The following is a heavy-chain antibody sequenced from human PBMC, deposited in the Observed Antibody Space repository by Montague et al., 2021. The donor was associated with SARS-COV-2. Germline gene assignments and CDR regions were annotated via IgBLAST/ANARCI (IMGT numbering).Heavy chain of an antibody. J-gene: IGHJ4*02. CDR2: IYYSGST. Sequence: SETLSLTCTVSGGSISSSSYYWGWIRQPPGKGLEWIGSIYYSGSTYYNPSLKSRVTISVDTSKNQFSLKLSSVTAADTAVYYCARGRRITFGGVIGWLSTFDYWGQGTLVTVSS. D-gene: IGHD3-16*02. CDR3: ARGRRITFGGVIGWLSTFDY. V-gene: IGHV4-39*07. CDR1: GGSISSSSYY.